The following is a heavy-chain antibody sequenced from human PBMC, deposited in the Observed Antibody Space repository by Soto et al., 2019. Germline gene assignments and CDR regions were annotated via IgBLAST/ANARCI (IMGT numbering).Heavy chain of an antibody. D-gene: IGHD2-2*01. Sequence: EVQLLESGGGLVQPGGSLRLSCAASGFTFSSYAMSWVRQAPGKGLEWVSAISGSGGSTYYADSVKGRFTISRDNSKNTLYLQMNSLRAEDTAVYYCEKTGGYIVVVPAAIFYWGQGTLVTVSS. CDR2: ISGSGGST. J-gene: IGHJ4*02. CDR1: GFTFSSYA. CDR3: EKTGGYIVVVPAAIFY. V-gene: IGHV3-23*01.